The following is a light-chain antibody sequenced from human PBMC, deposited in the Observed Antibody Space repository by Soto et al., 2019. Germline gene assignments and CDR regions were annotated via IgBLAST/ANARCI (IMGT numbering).Light chain of an antibody. CDR2: DSS. CDR1: RSVSAS. J-gene: IGKJ5*01. Sequence: EIVLTQSPATLSLSPGETATLSCRARRSVSASLAWYQLKPGQAPRLLFYDSSNRATDIPARFSGSGSGTDFTLTISSLEPEDFAVYFCQHRTHWPPSISFGQGTRLEIK. V-gene: IGKV3-11*01. CDR3: QHRTHWPPSIS.